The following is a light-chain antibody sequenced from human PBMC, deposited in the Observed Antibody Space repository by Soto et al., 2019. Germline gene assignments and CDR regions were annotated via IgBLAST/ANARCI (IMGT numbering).Light chain of an antibody. Sequence: EIVLTQSPATLSVSPGQRATLSCRASQSISYNLAWFQQKPGQAPRLLIYDASNRATGVPARFSGSGSGTDFTLTISSLEPEDFAVYYCQQRSSWPPTFGQGTRLEIK. CDR2: DAS. CDR1: QSISYN. V-gene: IGKV3-11*01. J-gene: IGKJ5*01. CDR3: QQRSSWPPT.